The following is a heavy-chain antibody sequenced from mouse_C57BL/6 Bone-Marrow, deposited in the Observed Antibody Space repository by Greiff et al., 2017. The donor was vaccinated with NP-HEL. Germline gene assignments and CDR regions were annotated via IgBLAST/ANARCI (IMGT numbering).Heavy chain of an antibody. CDR1: GYTFTSYW. CDR2: INPSNGGT. Sequence: QVQLQQPGTELVKPGASVKLSCKASGYTFTSYWMHWVKQRPGQGLEWIGNINPSNGGTNYNEKFKSKATLTVDKSASTAYMQLSSLTSEDSAVYYCARGTIEGLRRDYFDYWGKGTTLTVSS. J-gene: IGHJ2*01. CDR3: ARGTIEGLRRDYFDY. V-gene: IGHV1-53*01. D-gene: IGHD2-4*01.